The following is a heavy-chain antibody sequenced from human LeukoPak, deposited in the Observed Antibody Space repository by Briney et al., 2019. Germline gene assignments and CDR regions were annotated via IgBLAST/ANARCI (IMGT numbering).Heavy chain of an antibody. J-gene: IGHJ4*02. D-gene: IGHD2-2*02. CDR2: INPSGGST. Sequence: ASVKVSCKASGYTFTSYYMHWVRQAPGQGLEWMGIINPSGGSTSYAQKFQGRVTMTRDTSTSTVYMELSSLRSEDTAVYYCASPWPNCSSTSCYIAYWGQGTLVTVSS. CDR3: ASPWPNCSSTSCYIAY. CDR1: GYTFTSYY. V-gene: IGHV1-46*01.